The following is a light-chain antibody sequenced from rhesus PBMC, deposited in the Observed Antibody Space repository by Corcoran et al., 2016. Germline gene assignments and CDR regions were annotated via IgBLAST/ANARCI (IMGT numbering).Light chain of an antibody. Sequence: ETVVTQSPATLSLSPGERATLTCRASQSVGNYLAWYQQKPGPPPRLLIYAVSSRAIGIPDRFSGSGSGTDFTLTISSLEPEDVGVYYCQQSINLWTFGQGTKVEIK. CDR1: QSVGNY. J-gene: IGKJ1*01. CDR3: QQSINLWT. V-gene: IGKV3-24*04. CDR2: AVS.